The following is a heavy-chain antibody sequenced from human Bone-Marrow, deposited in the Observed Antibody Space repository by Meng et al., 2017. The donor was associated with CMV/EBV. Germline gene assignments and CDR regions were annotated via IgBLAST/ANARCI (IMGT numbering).Heavy chain of an antibody. V-gene: IGHV1-69*05. CDR2: IIPICGTA. J-gene: IGHJ3*02. CDR3: AGQTGDHDAFDI. D-gene: IGHD7-27*01. Sequence: SVKVSCKASGGTFSSYAISWVRQAPGQGLEWMGGIIPICGTANYAQKFQGRVTITTDESTSTAYMELSSLRSEDTAVYYCAGQTGDHDAFDIWGQGTMVTVSS. CDR1: GGTFSSYA.